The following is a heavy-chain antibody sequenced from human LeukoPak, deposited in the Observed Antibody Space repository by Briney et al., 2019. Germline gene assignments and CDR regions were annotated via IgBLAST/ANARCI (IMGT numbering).Heavy chain of an antibody. CDR2: IRSKANSYAT. Sequence: GGSLRLSCAASEFTFSSYAMHWVRQASGKGLEWVGRIRSKANSYATAYAASVKGRFTISRDDSKNTAYLQMNSLKTEDTAVYYCTRPYDILTGGDYWGQGTLVTVSS. V-gene: IGHV3-73*01. CDR3: TRPYDILTGGDY. CDR1: EFTFSSYA. J-gene: IGHJ4*02. D-gene: IGHD3-9*01.